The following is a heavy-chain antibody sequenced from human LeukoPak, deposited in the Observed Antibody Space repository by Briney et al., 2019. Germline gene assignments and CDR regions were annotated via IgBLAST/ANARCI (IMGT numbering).Heavy chain of an antibody. D-gene: IGHD3-3*01. CDR3: ARGGTYYDFWSGYYPKSPFDY. CDR2: IYHSGST. CDR1: GGSISSNNW. Sequence: SETLSLTCAVSGGSISSNNWWSWVRQPPGKGLEWIGEIYHSGSTNYNPSLKSRVTISIDKSKSQFSLKLSSVTAADTAVYYCARGGTYYDFWSGYYPKSPFDYWGQGTLVTVSS. V-gene: IGHV4-4*02. J-gene: IGHJ4*02.